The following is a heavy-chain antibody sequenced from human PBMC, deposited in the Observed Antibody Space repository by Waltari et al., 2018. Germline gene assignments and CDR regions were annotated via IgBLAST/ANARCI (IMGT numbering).Heavy chain of an antibody. V-gene: IGHV4-59*01. J-gene: IGHJ3*02. CDR3: ARSNYYGFVDI. D-gene: IGHD3-10*01. CDR1: GGSIRSYY. CDR2: IYYSGST. Sequence: QVQLQESGPGLVKPSETLSLTCTVSGGSIRSYYWSWIRQPPGKGLEWNGYIYYSGSTNYNPSLKSRVTISVDTSKNQFSLKLSSVTAADTAVYYCARSNYYGFVDIWGQGTMVTVSS.